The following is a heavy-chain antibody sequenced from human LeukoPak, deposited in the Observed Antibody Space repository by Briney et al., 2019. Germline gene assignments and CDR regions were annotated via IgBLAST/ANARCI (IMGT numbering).Heavy chain of an antibody. CDR1: GDSVSSNSAA. Sequence: SQTLSLTCAISGDSVSSNSAAWNWIRQSPSRGLEWLGRTYYRSKWYNDYAVSVKIRITINPDTSKNQFSLQLNSVTPEDTAVYYCARDLNTIFGVVTKAARYNWFDPWGQGTLVTVPS. J-gene: IGHJ5*02. CDR3: ARDLNTIFGVVTKAARYNWFDP. V-gene: IGHV6-1*01. D-gene: IGHD3-3*01. CDR2: TYYRSKWYN.